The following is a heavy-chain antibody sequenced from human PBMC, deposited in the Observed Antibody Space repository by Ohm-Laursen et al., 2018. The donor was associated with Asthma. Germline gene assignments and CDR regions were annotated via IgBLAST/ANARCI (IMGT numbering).Heavy chain of an antibody. J-gene: IGHJ4*02. D-gene: IGHD2-21*01. V-gene: IGHV4-4*02. CDR3: VRHRAYSFDF. Sequence: SETLSLTCTVSGASVSNDNWWSWVRQPPGKGLEWIGEIYHSGFTNYRPSLQSRVAMFVGKSENRFSMRLTAVNAADTAVYYCVRHRAYSFDFWGQGIMVTVSS. CDR2: IYHSGFT. CDR1: GASVSNDNW.